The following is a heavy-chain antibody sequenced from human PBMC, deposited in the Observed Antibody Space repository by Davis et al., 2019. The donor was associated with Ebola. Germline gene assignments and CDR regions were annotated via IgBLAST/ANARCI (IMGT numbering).Heavy chain of an antibody. CDR1: GYTFTSYD. CDR3: ATARRYSGSYFIDY. J-gene: IGHJ4*02. D-gene: IGHD1-26*01. V-gene: IGHV1-8*01. Sequence: AASEKVSCRASGYTFTSYDINLVRQATGQGLEWMGWMNPKSGNTGYAQKFQGRITMTRNTSISTAYMELSSLKSEDTAVYYCATARRYSGSYFIDYWGQGTLVTVSS. CDR2: MNPKSGNT.